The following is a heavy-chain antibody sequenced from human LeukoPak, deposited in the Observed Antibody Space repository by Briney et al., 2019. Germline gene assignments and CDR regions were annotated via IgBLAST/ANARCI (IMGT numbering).Heavy chain of an antibody. CDR1: GFTFSSYA. Sequence: GGSLRLSCAASGFTFSSYAMSWVRQAPGKGLEWVSAISGSGGSTHYADSVKGRFTISRDNSKNTLYLQMNSLRAEDTAVYYCANLGELTGFDYWGQGTLVTVSS. J-gene: IGHJ4*02. CDR2: ISGSGGST. CDR3: ANLGELTGFDY. D-gene: IGHD3-16*01. V-gene: IGHV3-23*01.